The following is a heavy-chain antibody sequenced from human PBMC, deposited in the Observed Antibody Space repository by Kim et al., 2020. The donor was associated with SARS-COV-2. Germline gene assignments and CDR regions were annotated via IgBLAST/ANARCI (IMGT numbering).Heavy chain of an antibody. D-gene: IGHD6-13*01. J-gene: IGHJ6*02. CDR3: ARHGGQLGYYYYGMDV. V-gene: IGHV5-51*01. CDR1: GYSFTSYW. Sequence: GEYLKISCKGSGYSFTSYWIGWVRQMPGKGLEWMGIIYPGDSDTRYSPSFQGQVTISADKSISTAYLQWSSLKASDTAMYYCARHGGQLGYYYYGMDVWGQGTTVTVSS. CDR2: IYPGDSDT.